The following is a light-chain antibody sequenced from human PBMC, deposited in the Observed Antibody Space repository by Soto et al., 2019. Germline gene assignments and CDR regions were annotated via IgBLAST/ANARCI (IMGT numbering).Light chain of an antibody. J-gene: IGKJ1*01. Sequence: ESVLTQSPVTLSLSPGERATLSCRASQNIKSNYLAWYRQNPGQAPRLLIYGASNRAAGVPDRFSGSGSGTDFTLTITRLEPEDFAVYYCQQYGTSLRGTFGQGTKVDIK. V-gene: IGKV3-20*01. CDR2: GAS. CDR3: QQYGTSLRGT. CDR1: QNIKSNY.